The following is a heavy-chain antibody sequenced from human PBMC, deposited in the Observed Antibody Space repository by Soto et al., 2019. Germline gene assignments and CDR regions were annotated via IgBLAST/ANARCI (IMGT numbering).Heavy chain of an antibody. CDR3: ARSWNSGSFFDY. J-gene: IGHJ4*01. V-gene: IGHV5-51*01. CDR1: GYSFDSYW. Sequence: PGESLKISCKGSGYSFDSYWIAWVRQMPGKGLEWMGIIYPGDSNTIYSPSFQGQVTISADKSISTAYLHWSSLKASDSAIYYCARSWNSGSFFDYWGRGTLVTVSS. D-gene: IGHD5-12*01. CDR2: IYPGDSNT.